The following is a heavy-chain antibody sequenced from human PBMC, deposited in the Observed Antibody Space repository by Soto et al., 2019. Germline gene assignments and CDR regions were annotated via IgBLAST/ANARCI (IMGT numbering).Heavy chain of an antibody. J-gene: IGHJ3*01. D-gene: IGHD2-21*01. CDR2: IIPIFGTA. CDR1: GGTFSSYA. V-gene: IGHV1-69*06. CDR3: ARVLCEGGGAAFDV. Sequence: SVKVSCKASGGTFSSYAISWVRQAPGQGLEWMGGIIPIFGTANYAQKLQGRVTITADKSTSTAYMELSSLRSEDTAVYYCARVLCEGGGAAFDVWGQGTMVTVSS.